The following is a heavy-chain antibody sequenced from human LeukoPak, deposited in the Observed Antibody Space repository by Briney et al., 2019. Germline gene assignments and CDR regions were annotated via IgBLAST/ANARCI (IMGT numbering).Heavy chain of an antibody. CDR1: GGSFFGYH. CDR2: INHRGIT. V-gene: IGHV4-34*01. CDR3: ARDPTTVITTPYYFDD. J-gene: IGHJ4*02. D-gene: IGHD4-23*01. Sequence: PSETLSLTCAVSGGSFFGYHWNWVRQVPGKGLEWLGEINHRGITNYNPSLKSRVTISVDKSKNQFSLRLRSVTAADTAIYYCARDPTTVITTPYYFDDWGQGTLVTVCS.